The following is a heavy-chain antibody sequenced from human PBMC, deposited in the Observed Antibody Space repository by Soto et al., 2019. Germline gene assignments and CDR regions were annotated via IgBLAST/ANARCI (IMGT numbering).Heavy chain of an antibody. Sequence: PGGSLRLSCAASGFTFSTFAMTWVRQAPGKGLEGVSVISGVSNSEYYADSVKGRFTISRDNSKNTLYLQMNSLRAEDTAVYYCARSRSASYYFDSWGQGTMVTVYS. D-gene: IGHD2-15*01. V-gene: IGHV3-23*01. J-gene: IGHJ4*02. CDR1: GFTFSTFA. CDR3: ARSRSASYYFDS. CDR2: ISGVSNSE.